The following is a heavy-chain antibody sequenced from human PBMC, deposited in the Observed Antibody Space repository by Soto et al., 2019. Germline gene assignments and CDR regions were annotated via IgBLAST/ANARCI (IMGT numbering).Heavy chain of an antibody. CDR3: ASEKRVATSVGYYYYDMDV. V-gene: IGHV1-18*01. J-gene: IGHJ6*02. CDR2: ISAYNGNT. CDR1: GYTFTSYG. Sequence: GASVKVSCKASGYTFTSYGISWVRQAPGQGLEWMGWISAYNGNTNYAQKLQGRVTMTTDTSTSTAYMELRSPRSDDTAVYYCASEKRVATSVGYYYYDMDVSGQGTTVPVSS. D-gene: IGHD5-12*01.